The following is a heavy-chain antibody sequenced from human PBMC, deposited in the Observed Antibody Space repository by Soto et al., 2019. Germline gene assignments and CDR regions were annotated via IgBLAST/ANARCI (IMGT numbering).Heavy chain of an antibody. CDR1: GYSFISYA. CDR3: AKDLPVARSGAAFDV. V-gene: IGHV1-3*01. D-gene: IGHD3-10*01. J-gene: IGHJ3*01. CDR2: INGGNGDT. Sequence: QVQLVQSGAEVEKPGASLKVSCKASGYSFISYAIHWVRQAPGQRLEWMGWINGGNGDTKYSQKFQGRVTLTRDTSASTAYMELSSLRSEDTAVSYCAKDLPVARSGAAFDVWGQGTLLTVSS.